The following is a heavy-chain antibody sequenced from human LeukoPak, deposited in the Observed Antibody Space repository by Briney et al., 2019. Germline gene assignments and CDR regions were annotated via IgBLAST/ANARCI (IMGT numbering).Heavy chain of an antibody. Sequence: ASVKVSCKASGYTFTSYGISWVRQAPGQGLEWMGWISAYNGNTNYAQKLQGRVTMTTDTSTSTAYMELRSLRSDDTAVYYCARDATLQWELLRGPLDYWGQGTLVTVSS. D-gene: IGHD1-26*01. CDR1: GYTFTSYG. V-gene: IGHV1-18*01. CDR2: ISAYNGNT. CDR3: ARDATLQWELLRGPLDY. J-gene: IGHJ4*02.